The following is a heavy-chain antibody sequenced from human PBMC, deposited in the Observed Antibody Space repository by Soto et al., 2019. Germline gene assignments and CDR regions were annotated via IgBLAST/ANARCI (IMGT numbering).Heavy chain of an antibody. J-gene: IGHJ4*02. CDR2: IYYSGST. V-gene: IGHV4-39*01. D-gene: IGHD2-21*02. CDR3: ARWFQDCGGDCYSVFDY. CDR1: GGSISSSSYY. Sequence: KPSETLSLTCTVSGGSISSSSYYWGWIRQPPGKGLEWIGSIYYSGSTYYNPSLKSRVTISVDTSKNQFSLKLSSVTAADTAVYYCARWFQDCGGDCYSVFDYWGQGTLVTVSS.